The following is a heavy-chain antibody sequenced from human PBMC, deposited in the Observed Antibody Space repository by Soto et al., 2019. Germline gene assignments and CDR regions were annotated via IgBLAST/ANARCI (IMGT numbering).Heavy chain of an antibody. J-gene: IGHJ6*02. Sequence: PGGSLRLSCAGSGFTLSNYEMNWVRQAPGKGLEXVSYIXXGXSXXXYXXXXKGRFTIARDNGKNSVYLQMSSLRAEDTATYYCARERGGLSGADVWGQGTTVTVSS. CDR3: ARERGGLSGADV. CDR1: GFTLSNYE. D-gene: IGHD1-26*01. CDR2: IXXGXSXX. V-gene: IGHV3-48*03.